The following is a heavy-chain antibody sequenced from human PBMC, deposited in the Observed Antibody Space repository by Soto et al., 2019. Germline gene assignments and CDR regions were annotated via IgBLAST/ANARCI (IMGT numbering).Heavy chain of an antibody. J-gene: IGHJ4*02. Sequence: GVLRLSCAASGFTFRSYSMNWVRQAPGKGLEWVSYISSTSSTIYYADSVKGRFTISRDNAKNSLYLQMNSLRDEDTAVYYCARDGVDTAMYVDFDYWGQGTLVTVSS. CDR3: ARDGVDTAMYVDFDY. D-gene: IGHD5-18*01. CDR2: ISSTSSTI. V-gene: IGHV3-48*02. CDR1: GFTFRSYS.